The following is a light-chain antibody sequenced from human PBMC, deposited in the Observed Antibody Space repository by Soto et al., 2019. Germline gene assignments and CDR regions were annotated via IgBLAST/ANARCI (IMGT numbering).Light chain of an antibody. V-gene: IGKV1-39*01. J-gene: IGKJ4*01. CDR1: QSISSY. CDR3: QQSYSTLLT. CDR2: AAS. Sequence: DIQMTQSPSSLSASVGDRVTITCRASQSISSYLNWYQQKPRKATKLLIYAASSLESGVPSRFSGSGSGTDFTLTISSLQPEDFATYYCQQSYSTLLTFGGGTKVEIK.